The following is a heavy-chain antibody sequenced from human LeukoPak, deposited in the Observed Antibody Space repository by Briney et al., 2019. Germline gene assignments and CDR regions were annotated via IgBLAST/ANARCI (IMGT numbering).Heavy chain of an antibody. CDR3: ARCLYVYGSGGSHMDL. J-gene: IGHJ5*02. CDR2: ISAYNVNT. V-gene: IGHV1-18*04. CDR1: GYTFTSYG. D-gene: IGHD3-10*01. Sequence: ASVKVSCKASGYTFTSYGVSWVRQAPGQGLEWMGWISAYNVNTNYPQKFQGRVTVTTDASTSTAYMELRNLRSDDTAVYYCARCLYVYGSGGSHMDLWGQGTLVTVSS.